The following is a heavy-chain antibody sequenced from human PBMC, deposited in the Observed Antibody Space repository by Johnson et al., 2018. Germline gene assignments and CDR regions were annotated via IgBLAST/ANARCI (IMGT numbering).Heavy chain of an antibody. CDR2: ISYDGSDE. D-gene: IGHD3-9*01. J-gene: IGHJ6*02. CDR3: AKGAYGTYYDILTGSVSYYYYGMDV. V-gene: IGHV3-30*18. Sequence: HVQLVQSGGGVVQPGRSLRLSCAASGFTFSSYGMHWVRQAPGKGLEWVAVISYDGSDEYYADSVKGRFTISRDNSKNTLYLQMNSLRAEDTSVYYCAKGAYGTYYDILTGSVSYYYYGMDVWGQGTTVTVSS. CDR1: GFTFSSYG.